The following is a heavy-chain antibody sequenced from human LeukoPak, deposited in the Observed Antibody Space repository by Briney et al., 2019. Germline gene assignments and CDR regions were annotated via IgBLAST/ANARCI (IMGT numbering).Heavy chain of an antibody. CDR3: ARDLHWNQLGL. V-gene: IGHV3-74*01. CDR1: GFTFSSYC. Sequence: GGSLRLSCGASGFTFSSYCVFWVRQAPGKALVWVSRITIDGSDITYAASVKGRFTISRDNAKNTLYLQMNSLRAEDTAVYFCARDLHWNQLGLWGQGTLVTVSS. J-gene: IGHJ4*02. D-gene: IGHD1-1*01. CDR2: ITIDGSDI.